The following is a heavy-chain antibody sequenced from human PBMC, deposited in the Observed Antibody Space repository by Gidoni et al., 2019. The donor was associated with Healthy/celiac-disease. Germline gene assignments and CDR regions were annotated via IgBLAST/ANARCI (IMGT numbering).Heavy chain of an antibody. V-gene: IGHV3-30*18. J-gene: IGHJ4*02. D-gene: IGHD2-2*01. CDR2: ISYDRSNK. CDR3: AKGPHPVYCSSTSCYVDY. CDR1: GFTFSRYG. Sequence: QVQLVESGGGVVQPGRSLRLSCAASGFTFSRYGMHWVRQAPGKGLEWVAVISYDRSNKYYADSVKGRFTISRDNSKNTLYLQMNSLRAEDTAVYYCAKGPHPVYCSSTSCYVDYWGQGTLVTVSS.